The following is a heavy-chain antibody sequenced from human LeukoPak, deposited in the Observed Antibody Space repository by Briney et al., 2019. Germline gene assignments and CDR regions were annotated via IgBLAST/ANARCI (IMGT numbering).Heavy chain of an antibody. CDR3: ASRITIFGVVTEGP. D-gene: IGHD3-3*01. J-gene: IGHJ5*02. CDR2: IYYSGST. Sequence: SETLSLTCTVSGGSISSSSYYWGWIRQPPGKGLEWIGSIYYSGSTYYNPSLKGRVTISVDTSKNQFSLKLSSVTAAETAVYYCASRITIFGVVTEGPWGQGTLVTVSS. CDR1: GGSISSSSYY. V-gene: IGHV4-39*01.